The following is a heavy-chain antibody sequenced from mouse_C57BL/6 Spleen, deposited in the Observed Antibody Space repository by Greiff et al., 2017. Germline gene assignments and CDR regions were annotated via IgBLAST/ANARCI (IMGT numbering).Heavy chain of an antibody. D-gene: IGHD1-1*01. J-gene: IGHJ4*01. Sequence: VQLQQPGAELVRPGSSVKLSCKASGYTFTSYWMDWVKQRPGQGLEWIGNIYPSDSETHYNQKFKDKATLTVDKSSSTAYMQISRLTSEDSAVYYCAREGNYEDAMDYWGQGTSVTVSS. V-gene: IGHV1-61*01. CDR2: IYPSDSET. CDR3: AREGNYEDAMDY. CDR1: GYTFTSYW.